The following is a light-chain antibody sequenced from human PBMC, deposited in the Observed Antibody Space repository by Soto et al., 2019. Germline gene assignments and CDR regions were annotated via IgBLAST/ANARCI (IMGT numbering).Light chain of an antibody. CDR3: QQYYSTPELT. Sequence: DIVMTQSPDSLAVSLGERATINCKSSQSVLYSSNNKNYLAWYQQKPGQPPKLLIYWASTRESGVPDRFSGSGSGTDFTLTISSLQAEDVAVYYCQQYYSTPELTFGGGPRWRSN. V-gene: IGKV4-1*01. CDR1: QSVLYSSNNKNY. J-gene: IGKJ4*01. CDR2: WAS.